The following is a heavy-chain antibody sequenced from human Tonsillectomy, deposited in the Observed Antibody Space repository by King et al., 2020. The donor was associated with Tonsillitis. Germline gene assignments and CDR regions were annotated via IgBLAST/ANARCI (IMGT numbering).Heavy chain of an antibody. CDR2: ISSSSSYI. J-gene: IGHJ4*02. Sequence: VQLVESGGGLVKPGGSLRLSCAASEFTFSTYSMNWVRQAPGKGLEWVSSISSSSSYIYYADSVKGRFTISRDNAKNSLYLQMNSLRAEDTAVYYCARDLGWSFDYWGQGTLVTVSS. D-gene: IGHD3-16*01. V-gene: IGHV3-21*01. CDR1: EFTFSTYS. CDR3: ARDLGWSFDY.